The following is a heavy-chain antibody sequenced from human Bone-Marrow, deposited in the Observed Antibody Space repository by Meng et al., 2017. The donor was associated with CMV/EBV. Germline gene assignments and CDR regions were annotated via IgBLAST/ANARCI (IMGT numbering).Heavy chain of an antibody. CDR1: GYSFTSYY. CDR3: ARAPELERRGLPFDY. D-gene: IGHD1-1*01. CDR2: INPSGGHT. J-gene: IGHJ4*02. V-gene: IGHV1-46*03. Sequence: QVQLGESGSEVKKPGASVKVSCKASGYSFTSYYIHWVRQAPGQGLEWMGIINPSGGHTRSAQKFQDRVTMTRDTSTSAVYMDVSSLRSEDTAVYYCARAPELERRGLPFDYWGQGTLVTVSS.